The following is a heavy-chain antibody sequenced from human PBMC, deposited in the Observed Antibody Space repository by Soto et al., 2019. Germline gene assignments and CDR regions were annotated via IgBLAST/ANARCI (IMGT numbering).Heavy chain of an antibody. V-gene: IGHV3-74*01. D-gene: IGHD2-2*01. CDR2: ITDDGSSK. J-gene: IGHJ6*02. CDR1: GLTFSNYW. CDR3: ARWRPYCSSTSCYGPTTPYGMDV. Sequence: GSLRLSCAASGLTFSNYWMHWVRQAPGKGLVWVSRITDDGSSKSYVDSVKGRFTISRDNSKNTLYLQMNSLRAEDTAVYYCARWRPYCSSTSCYGPTTPYGMDVWGQGTTVTVSS.